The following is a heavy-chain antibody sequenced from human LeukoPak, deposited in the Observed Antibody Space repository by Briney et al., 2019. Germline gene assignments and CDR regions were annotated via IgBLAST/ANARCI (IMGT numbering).Heavy chain of an antibody. J-gene: IGHJ4*02. V-gene: IGHV3-23*01. CDR3: AKDQHDSSGYYPDY. CDR2: ISGRGGYT. CDR1: GFTFNNNA. Sequence: GGSLRLSCEASGFTFNNNAMSWVRQAPGKGLEWVSVISGRGGYTNYADSVKGRFTISRDNSKNTLYLQMNSLRAEDSAVYYCAKDQHDSSGYYPDYWGQGTLVTVSS. D-gene: IGHD3-22*01.